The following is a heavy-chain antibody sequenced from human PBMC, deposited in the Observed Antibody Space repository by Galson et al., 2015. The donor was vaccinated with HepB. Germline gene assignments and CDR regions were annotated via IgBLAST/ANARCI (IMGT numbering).Heavy chain of an antibody. CDR3: ARSKTPYYYDSSGYYQGADAFDI. CDR1: GFTFSSYS. Sequence: SLRLSCAASGFTFSSYSMNWVRQAPGKGLEWVSYISSSSSTIYYADSVKGRFTISRDNAKNSLYLQMNSLRAEDTAVYYCARSKTPYYYDSSGYYQGADAFDIWGQGTMVTVSS. D-gene: IGHD3-22*01. CDR2: ISSSSSTI. V-gene: IGHV3-48*01. J-gene: IGHJ3*02.